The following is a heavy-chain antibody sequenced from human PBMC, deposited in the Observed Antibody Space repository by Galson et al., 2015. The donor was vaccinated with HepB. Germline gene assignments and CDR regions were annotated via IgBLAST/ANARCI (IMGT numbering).Heavy chain of an antibody. V-gene: IGHV1-46*03. J-gene: IGHJ4*02. CDR1: GFTFTKYY. D-gene: IGHD3-9*01. CDR2: LNPRAYST. CDR3: ATRVDSGFDY. Sequence: SVKVSCKASGFTFTKYYIHWVRRAPGQGLEWMGILNPRAYSTTYAQKFQGRLTMTRDTSTTTVYMKLSSLRSEDTAVYYCATRVDSGFDYWGQGTLVTVSS.